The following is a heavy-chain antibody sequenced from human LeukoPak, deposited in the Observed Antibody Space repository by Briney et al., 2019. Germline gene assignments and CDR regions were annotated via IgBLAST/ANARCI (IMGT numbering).Heavy chain of an antibody. D-gene: IGHD6-13*01. J-gene: IGHJ3*02. Sequence: PGGSLRLSCGVSGFTFSGSAMHWVHQASGKGLEWIGRIRSKANSYATAYAASVKGRFTISRDDSKNTAYLQMNSLKTEDTAVYYCLLRYSSSWSPIGAFDIWGQGTMVTVSS. CDR3: LLRYSSSWSPIGAFDI. V-gene: IGHV3-73*01. CDR2: IRSKANSYAT. CDR1: GFTFSGSA.